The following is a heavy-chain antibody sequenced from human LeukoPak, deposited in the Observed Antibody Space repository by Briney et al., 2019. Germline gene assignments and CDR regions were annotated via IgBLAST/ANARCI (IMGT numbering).Heavy chain of an antibody. D-gene: IGHD6-19*01. J-gene: IGHJ4*02. CDR1: GFTFSSYA. CDR2: ISGSDGST. CDR3: ARDSSSGWYYFDY. Sequence: PGGSLRLSCAASGFTFSSYAMSWVRQAPGKGLEWVSGISGSDGSTYYADSVEGRFTISRDNSKNTLYLQMNSLRAEDTAVYYCARDSSSGWYYFDYWGQGTLVTVSS. V-gene: IGHV3-23*01.